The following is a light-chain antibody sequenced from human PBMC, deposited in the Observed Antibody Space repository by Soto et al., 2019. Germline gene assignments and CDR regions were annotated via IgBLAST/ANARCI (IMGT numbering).Light chain of an antibody. Sequence: DIQMTQSPSSLSASVGDRVTITCRASQRISSSYINWYQQNPGKATKLLIYATYSLQSGVPSRFSGSGSGTDFTLTISSLQPEDFATYFCQQSYSTPPYTFGQGTKLEIK. J-gene: IGKJ2*01. V-gene: IGKV1-39*01. CDR1: QRISSSY. CDR3: QQSYSTPPYT. CDR2: ATY.